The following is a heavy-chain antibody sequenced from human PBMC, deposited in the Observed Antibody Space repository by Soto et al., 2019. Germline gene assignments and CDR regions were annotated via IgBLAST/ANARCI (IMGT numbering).Heavy chain of an antibody. Sequence: SETLSLTCTVSGGSISNYYWSWIRQPPGKGLEWIGYIYYSGTTNYNPSLKSRVTLSVDTSKNQFSLKLSSVTAADTAVYYCARVTPQPTYSSSWYWFDPWGQGTLVTVSS. D-gene: IGHD6-13*01. CDR2: IYYSGTT. CDR3: ARVTPQPTYSSSWYWFDP. J-gene: IGHJ5*02. CDR1: GGSISNYY. V-gene: IGHV4-59*01.